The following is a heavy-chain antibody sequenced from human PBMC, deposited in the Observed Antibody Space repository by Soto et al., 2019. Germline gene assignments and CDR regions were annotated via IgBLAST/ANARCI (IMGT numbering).Heavy chain of an antibody. CDR2: VHYSGNT. CDR1: GGSISNFY. V-gene: IGHV4-59*08. Sequence: QVQLQESGPGLVKPSETLSLTCTVSGGSISNFYWTWIRQPPGKGLEWIGNVHYSGNTNYSPSLKGRVTTSVDTAKIQLSLNLSSVTAADTRVYYWARPKDAGSGRGGMDVWGQGTMVIVSS. D-gene: IGHD6-25*01. CDR3: ARPKDAGSGRGGMDV. J-gene: IGHJ6*02.